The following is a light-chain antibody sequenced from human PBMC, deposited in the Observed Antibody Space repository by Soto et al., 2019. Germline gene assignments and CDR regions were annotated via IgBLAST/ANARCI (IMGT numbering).Light chain of an antibody. CDR1: NIGSKS. CDR2: DGS. CDR3: QVWDSSSDHRDYV. V-gene: IGLV3-21*02. Sequence: SYELTQPPSVSVAPGQTARITCGGNNIGSKSVHWYQQRPGQAPVLVVYDGSDRPSGIPERFSGSNSGNTATLTISRVEAGDEADYYCQVWDSSSDHRDYVFGTGTKVTVL. J-gene: IGLJ1*01.